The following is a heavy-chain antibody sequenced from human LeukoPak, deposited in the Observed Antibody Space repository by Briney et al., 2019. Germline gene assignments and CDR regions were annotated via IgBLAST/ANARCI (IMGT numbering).Heavy chain of an antibody. J-gene: IGHJ5*02. CDR1: GGTFSSYA. CDR2: IIPILGIA. D-gene: IGHD6-13*01. Sequence: SVKVSCKASGGTFSSYAISWVRQAPGQGLEWMGRIIPILGIANYAQKFQGRVTITADKSTSTAYMELSSLRSEDTAVYYCARDLYSSRWYLVDWFDPWGQGTLVTVSS. CDR3: ARDLYSSRWYLVDWFDP. V-gene: IGHV1-69*04.